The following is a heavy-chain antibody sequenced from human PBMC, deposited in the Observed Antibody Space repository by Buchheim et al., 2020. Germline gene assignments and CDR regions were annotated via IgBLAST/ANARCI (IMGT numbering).Heavy chain of an antibody. Sequence: QVLLQESGPGLVKPSQTLSLTCTVSGGSFTSGDHFWSWIRLHPGKGLEWIGNMFSSGTTYYNPSLRSRVTISVDTSKNQFSLKLSSVTAADTAVYYCARVDFGVVTQPYYFDYWGQGTL. D-gene: IGHD3-3*01. J-gene: IGHJ4*02. V-gene: IGHV4-31*03. CDR2: MFSSGTT. CDR3: ARVDFGVVTQPYYFDY. CDR1: GGSFTSGDHF.